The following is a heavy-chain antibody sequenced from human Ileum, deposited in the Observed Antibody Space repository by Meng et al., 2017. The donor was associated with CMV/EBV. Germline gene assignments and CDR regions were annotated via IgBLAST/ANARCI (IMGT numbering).Heavy chain of an antibody. CDR2: IKQDGNEK. CDR1: GFTFSTYW. D-gene: IGHD1-26*01. J-gene: IGHJ6*02. CDR3: ARDRMVGTTLYGMDV. Sequence: GGSLRLSCAASGFTFSTYWMSWVRQAPGRGLEWVANIKQDGNEKYYVDSVKGRFTISRDNAKNSLYLQMNSLRAEDTAVYYCARDRMVGTTLYGMDVWGQGTTVTVSS. V-gene: IGHV3-7*01.